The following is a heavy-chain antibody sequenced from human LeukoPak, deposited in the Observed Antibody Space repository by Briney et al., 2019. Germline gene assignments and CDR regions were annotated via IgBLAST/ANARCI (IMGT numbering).Heavy chain of an antibody. Sequence: TGGSLRLSCAASGFTFNNYGMIWVRQAPGKGLEWVSFISDTSYTYYADSVKGRFTISRDNFKNTLYLQMNSLRAEDTAVYYCAKSHLGSIIVHEYWGQGTLVTVSS. J-gene: IGHJ4*02. CDR3: AKSHLGSIIVHEY. V-gene: IGHV3-23*01. CDR2: ISDTSYT. D-gene: IGHD2-15*01. CDR1: GFTFNNYG.